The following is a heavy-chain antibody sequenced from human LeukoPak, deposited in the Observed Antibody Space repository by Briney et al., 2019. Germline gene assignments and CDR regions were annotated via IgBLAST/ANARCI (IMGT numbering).Heavy chain of an antibody. CDR2: IYTSGST. D-gene: IGHD3-22*01. CDR3: AGTYYYDSSGYLRGAFDI. CDR1: GGSISSGSYY. V-gene: IGHV4-61*02. Sequence: SQTLSLTCTVSGGSISSGSYYWSWIRQPAGKGLEWIGRIYTSGSTNYNPSLKSRVTISVDTSKNQFSLKLSSVTAADTAVYYCAGTYYYDSSGYLRGAFDIWGQGTMVTVSS. J-gene: IGHJ3*02.